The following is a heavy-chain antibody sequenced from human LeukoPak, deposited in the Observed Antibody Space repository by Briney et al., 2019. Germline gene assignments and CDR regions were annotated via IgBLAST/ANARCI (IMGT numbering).Heavy chain of an antibody. V-gene: IGHV1-46*01. CDR1: GYTFTSYY. J-gene: IGHJ4*02. Sequence: ASVKVSCKASGYTFTSYYMHWVRQAPGQGLEWMGIINPSGGSTSYAQKFQGRVTMTRDTSTSTVYMEPSSLRSEDTAVYYCARAPGYYDSSGVFDYWGQGTLVTVSS. CDR2: INPSGGST. D-gene: IGHD3-22*01. CDR3: ARAPGYYDSSGVFDY.